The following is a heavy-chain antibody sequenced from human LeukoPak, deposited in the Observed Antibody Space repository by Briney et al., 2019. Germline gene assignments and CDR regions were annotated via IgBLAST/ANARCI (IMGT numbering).Heavy chain of an antibody. CDR3: ARESATYSPFYY. Sequence: SETLSLTCTVSGGSISSYYWSWVRQPPGKGREWIGYIYYSGRANSNPSLKRRVTISVDTSKNQFALKRSCVAAADPAVYFCARESATYSPFYYWGQGTLVTVSS. D-gene: IGHD5-12*01. CDR1: GGSISSYY. CDR2: IYYSGRA. V-gene: IGHV4-59*01. J-gene: IGHJ4*02.